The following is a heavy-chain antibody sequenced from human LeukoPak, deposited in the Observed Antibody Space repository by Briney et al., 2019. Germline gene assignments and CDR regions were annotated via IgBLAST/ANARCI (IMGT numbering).Heavy chain of an antibody. J-gene: IGHJ4*02. CDR3: ARDIGIAMVRGVINDY. D-gene: IGHD3-10*01. V-gene: IGHV1-2*02. CDR2: INPNSGGT. CDR1: GYTFTGYY. Sequence: ASVKVSCKASGYTFTGYYMHWVRQAPGQGLEWMGWINPNSGGTNYAQKFQGRVTMTRDTSISTAYMELSRLRSDDTAVYYCARDIGIAMVRGVINDYWGQGTLVTVSS.